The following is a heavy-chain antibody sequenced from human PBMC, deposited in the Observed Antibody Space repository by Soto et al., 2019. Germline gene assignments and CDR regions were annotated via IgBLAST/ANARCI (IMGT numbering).Heavy chain of an antibody. CDR3: ASTIFPPSNWFDP. J-gene: IGHJ5*02. Sequence: SETLSLNCTVSGGSISSSSYSWGWIRQPPGKGLEWIGSMYYSGSTYYNPSLKSRVTISINTSKNQFSLKLSSVTAADTAVYYCASTIFPPSNWFDPWGQGTLVTAPQ. D-gene: IGHD3-9*01. CDR1: GGSISSSSYS. CDR2: MYYSGST. V-gene: IGHV4-39*01.